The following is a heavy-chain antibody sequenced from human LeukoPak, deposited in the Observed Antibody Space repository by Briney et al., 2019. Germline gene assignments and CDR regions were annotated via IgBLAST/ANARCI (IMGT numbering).Heavy chain of an antibody. D-gene: IGHD6-19*01. CDR1: GGSISSSSYY. CDR2: IYYSGST. Sequence: SETLSLTCTVSGGSISSSSYYWGWIRQPPGKGLEWIGSIYYSGSTYHNPSLKSRVTISVDTSKNQFSLKLSSVTAADTAVYYCARDFEAVAGTGPSYSQAAAFDIWGQGTMVTVSS. CDR3: ARDFEAVAGTGPSYSQAAAFDI. J-gene: IGHJ3*02. V-gene: IGHV4-39*07.